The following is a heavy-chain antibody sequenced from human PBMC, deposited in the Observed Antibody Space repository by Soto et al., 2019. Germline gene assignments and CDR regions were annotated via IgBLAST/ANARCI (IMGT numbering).Heavy chain of an antibody. J-gene: IGHJ6*02. CDR2: INSDGTST. Sequence: GFTFSKYRMNWVRQPPGKGLVWVSRINSDGTSTSYADSVRGRFTISRDNAKNTLYLQMNSLRVEDTAVYYCARAVRSGSYPYYYYGMDVWGQGTTVTVSS. CDR1: GFTFSKYR. CDR3: ARAVRSGSYPYYYYGMDV. D-gene: IGHD3-10*01. V-gene: IGHV3-74*01.